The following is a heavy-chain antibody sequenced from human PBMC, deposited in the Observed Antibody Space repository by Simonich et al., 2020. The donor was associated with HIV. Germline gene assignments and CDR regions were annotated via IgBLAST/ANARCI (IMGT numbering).Heavy chain of an antibody. D-gene: IGHD1-26*01. V-gene: IGHV1-2*06. J-gene: IGHJ3*02. Sequence: QVQLVQSGAEVKKPGASVKVSCTASGYTFTDYNLHWVGQAPGQGLEGEGRVNPTSGGTDYPEKLQGRVTMTRDKSINTAYMELSRLRSDDTAFYYCATHGPGSYSSALDIWGQGTMVTVSS. CDR2: VNPTSGGT. CDR1: GYTFTDYN. CDR3: ATHGPGSYSSALDI.